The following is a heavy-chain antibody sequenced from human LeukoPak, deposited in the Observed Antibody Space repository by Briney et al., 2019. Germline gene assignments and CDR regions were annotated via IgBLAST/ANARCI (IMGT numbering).Heavy chain of an antibody. D-gene: IGHD2-15*01. Sequence: SETLSLTCTVSGGSISSSSYYWGWIRQPPGKGLEWIGSIYYSGSTYYNPSLKSRVTISVDTSKNQFSLKLSSVTAADTAVYYCARDFPPARWGQGALVTVSS. CDR1: GGSISSSSYY. V-gene: IGHV4-39*07. J-gene: IGHJ4*02. CDR2: IYYSGST. CDR3: ARDFPPAR.